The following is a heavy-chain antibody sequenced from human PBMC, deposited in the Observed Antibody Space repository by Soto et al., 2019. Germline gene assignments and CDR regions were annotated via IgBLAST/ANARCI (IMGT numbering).Heavy chain of an antibody. CDR2: IDHSGIT. Sequence: QVQLQQWGAGLLKPSETLSLTCAVYGGSFSGYYWSWIRQPPGKALEWSGEIDHSGITNYKPSLKSRVTISIDTSKNQFALMLGSVAAADTAVYYCVRLYYYDTSPLDMDVWGQGTTVTVSS. CDR3: VRLYYYDTSPLDMDV. V-gene: IGHV4-34*02. CDR1: GGSFSGYY. D-gene: IGHD3-22*01. J-gene: IGHJ6*02.